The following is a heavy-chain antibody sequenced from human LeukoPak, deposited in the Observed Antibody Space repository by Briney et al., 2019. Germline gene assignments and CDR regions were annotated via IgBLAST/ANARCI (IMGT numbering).Heavy chain of an antibody. CDR2: ISSTSSTI. Sequence: QPGGSLRLSCVASGFTFSNYNMNWVRQAPGKGLEWVSYISSTSSTIYYADSVKGRFTISRDNSKNTLYLQMNSLRAEDTAVYYCAKAFGGYYYDSSGYYYGDYWGQGTLVTVSS. V-gene: IGHV3-48*01. CDR3: AKAFGGYYYDSSGYYYGDY. CDR1: GFTFSNYN. J-gene: IGHJ4*02. D-gene: IGHD3-22*01.